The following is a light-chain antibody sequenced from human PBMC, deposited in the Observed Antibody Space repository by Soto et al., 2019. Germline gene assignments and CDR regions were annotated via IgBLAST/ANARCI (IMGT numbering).Light chain of an antibody. CDR2: EVA. CDR3: CSYAGTRSYV. J-gene: IGLJ1*01. V-gene: IGLV2-23*02. CDR1: SGVVGSYSL. Sequence: QSVLTQPASVSGSPGQSITISCTGTSGVVGSYSLVSWYQQHPGKAPKLMIYEVAKRPSGVSSRFSGSKSGNTASLTISGLQAEDEADYYCCSYAGTRSYVFGTGTKVTVL.